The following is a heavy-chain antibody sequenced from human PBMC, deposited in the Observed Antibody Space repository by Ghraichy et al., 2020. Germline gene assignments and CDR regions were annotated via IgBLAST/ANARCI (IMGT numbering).Heavy chain of an antibody. V-gene: IGHV2-5*01. CDR1: GFSLTTSAVG. J-gene: IGHJ4*02. Sequence: SGPTLVNPTQTLTLTCTFSGFSLTTSAVGVAWIRQPPGKALEWLALIYWNDDKRYSPSLKRRLTITKDTSKNQVFLTMTNMDPVDTATYYCARKDHFDYWGQGTLVTVSS. CDR2: IYWNDDK. CDR3: ARKDHFDY.